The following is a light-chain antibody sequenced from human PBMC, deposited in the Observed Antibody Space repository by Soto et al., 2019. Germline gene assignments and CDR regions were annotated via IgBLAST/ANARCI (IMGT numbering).Light chain of an antibody. CDR2: GAS. Sequence: EIVLTQSPGTLSLSPGERATLSCRASQSVSSSYVAWYQQKHGQAPRLLIYGASSRATGIPDRFSGSASGTDFTLTISRLEPEDFAVYYCQQYGSSAPHTFGQGTKLEIK. CDR1: QSVSSSY. CDR3: QQYGSSAPHT. J-gene: IGKJ2*01. V-gene: IGKV3-20*01.